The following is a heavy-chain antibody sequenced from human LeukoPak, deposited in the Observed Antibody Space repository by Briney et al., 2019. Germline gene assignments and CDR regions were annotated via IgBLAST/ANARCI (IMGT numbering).Heavy chain of an antibody. CDR1: GYTFTGYY. D-gene: IGHD3-10*01. J-gene: IGHJ4*02. CDR2: INPNSGGT. Sequence: GASVKVSCKASGYTFTGYYMHWVRQAPGQGLEWMGWINPNSGGTNYAQKFQGWVTMTRDTSISTAYMELSRLRSDDTAVYYCARSSRRLWFGELPYGGDFDYWGQGTLVTVSS. V-gene: IGHV1-2*04. CDR3: ARSSRRLWFGELPYGGDFDY.